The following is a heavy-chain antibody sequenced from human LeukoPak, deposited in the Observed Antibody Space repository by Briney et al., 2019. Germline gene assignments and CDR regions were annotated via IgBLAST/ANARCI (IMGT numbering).Heavy chain of an antibody. J-gene: IGHJ5*02. Sequence: SETLSLTCTVSGGSISSSSYYWGWIRQPPGKGLEWIGEINHSGSTNYNPSLKSRVTISVDTSKNQFSLKLSSVTATDTAVYYCARKKAGVLRFLEASNSRRGGKSPNWFDPWGQGTLVTVSS. CDR2: INHSGST. D-gene: IGHD3-3*01. CDR3: ARKKAGVLRFLEASNSRRGGKSPNWFDP. V-gene: IGHV4-39*07. CDR1: GGSISSSSYY.